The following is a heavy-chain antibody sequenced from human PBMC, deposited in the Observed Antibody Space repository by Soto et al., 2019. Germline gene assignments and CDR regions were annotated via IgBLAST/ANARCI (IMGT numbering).Heavy chain of an antibody. V-gene: IGHV3-30*18. D-gene: IGHD1-20*01. CDR3: AKELDNWNDEGPNYGMDV. CDR2: ISYDGSNK. Sequence: GGSLRLSCAASGFTFSSYGMHWVRQAPGKGLEWVAVISYDGSNKYYADSVKGRFTISRDNSKNTLYLQMNSLRAEDTAVHYCAKELDNWNDEGPNYGMDVWGQGTTVTVSS. J-gene: IGHJ6*02. CDR1: GFTFSSYG.